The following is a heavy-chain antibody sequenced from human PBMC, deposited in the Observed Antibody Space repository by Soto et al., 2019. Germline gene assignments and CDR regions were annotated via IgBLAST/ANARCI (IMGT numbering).Heavy chain of an antibody. D-gene: IGHD2-8*02. CDR1: GGSISSYY. J-gene: IGHJ4*02. Sequence: SETLSLTCTVSGGSISSYYWSWIRQPPGKGLEWIGYIYYSGSTNYNPSLKSRVTISVDTSKNQFSLKLSSVTAADTAVYYCARVSLAGGDFDYWGQGTLVTVSS. V-gene: IGHV4-59*01. CDR2: IYYSGST. CDR3: ARVSLAGGDFDY.